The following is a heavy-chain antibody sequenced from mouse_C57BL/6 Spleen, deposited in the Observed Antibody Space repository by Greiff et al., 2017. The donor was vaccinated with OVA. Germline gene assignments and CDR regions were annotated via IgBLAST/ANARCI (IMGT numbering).Heavy chain of an antibody. CDR2: INPNNGGT. J-gene: IGHJ4*01. CDR3: ARQFFYYYAMDY. V-gene: IGHV1-26*01. Sequence: VQLQQSGPELVKPGASVKISCKASGYTFTDYYMNWVKQSHGKSLEWIGDINPNNGGTSYNQKFKGKATLTVDKSSSTAYMELRSLTSEDSAVYYCARQFFYYYAMDYWGQGTSVTVSS. CDR1: GYTFTDYY.